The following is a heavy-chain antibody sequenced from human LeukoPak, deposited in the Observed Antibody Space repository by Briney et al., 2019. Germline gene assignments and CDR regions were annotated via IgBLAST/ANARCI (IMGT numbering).Heavy chain of an antibody. CDR2: INPNSGGT. J-gene: IGHJ4*02. CDR3: ARAREYYGSGTLIGY. V-gene: IGHV1-2*02. CDR1: GYTFTSYY. Sequence: ASVKVSCKASGYTFTSYYMHWVRQAPGQGLEWMGWINPNSGGTNYAQKFQGRVTMTRDTSISTAYMELSSLRSEDTAVYYCARAREYYGSGTLIGYWGQGTLVTVSS. D-gene: IGHD3-10*01.